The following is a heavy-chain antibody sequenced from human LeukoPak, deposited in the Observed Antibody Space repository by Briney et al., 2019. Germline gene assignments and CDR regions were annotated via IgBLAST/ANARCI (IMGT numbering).Heavy chain of an antibody. Sequence: GGSLRLSCAASGFTFRSYAMHWVRQAPGKGLEWISYISSGATTTYYADFVKGRFTISRDNAKNSLYLQMNSLRVDDTAVYYCAKGTVGAKYWGQGTLVIVSS. CDR2: ISSGATTT. J-gene: IGHJ4*02. D-gene: IGHD1-26*01. CDR3: AKGTVGAKY. CDR1: GFTFRSYA. V-gene: IGHV3-48*03.